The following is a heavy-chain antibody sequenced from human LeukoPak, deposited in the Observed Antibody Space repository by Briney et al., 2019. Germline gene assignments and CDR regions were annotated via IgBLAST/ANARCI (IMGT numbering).Heavy chain of an antibody. CDR3: ARAAGSSWHYGMDV. J-gene: IGHJ6*02. CDR1: GYTSVGYF. V-gene: IGHV1-2*04. Sequence: ASVKVSCKASGYTSVGYFMHWVRQAPGQGLEWMGWINPNNGGTNYAQKFQDWVTMTRDTSTSTVYMEVSRLRSDDTAVYYCARAAGSSWHYGMDVWGQGTTVTVSS. CDR2: INPNNGGT. D-gene: IGHD6-13*01.